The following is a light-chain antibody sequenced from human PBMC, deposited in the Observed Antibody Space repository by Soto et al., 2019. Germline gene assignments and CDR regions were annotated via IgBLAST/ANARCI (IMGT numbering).Light chain of an antibody. V-gene: IGKV3-20*01. CDR2: GAS. CDR3: QQYGSSPWT. J-gene: IGKJ1*01. CDR1: QSVSSGY. Sequence: EIVLTQSPGTLSLSPGKRATLSCRASQSVSSGYLAWYQQKPGQAPRLLIYGASTRATGIPNRFSGSGSGTDFTLTISRLEPEDFAVYYCQQYGSSPWTFGQGTKVEIK.